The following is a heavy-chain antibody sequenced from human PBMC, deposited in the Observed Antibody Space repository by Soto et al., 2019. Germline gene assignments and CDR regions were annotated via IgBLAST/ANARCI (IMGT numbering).Heavy chain of an antibody. CDR1: GGSISSSSYY. J-gene: IGHJ4*02. D-gene: IGHD4-17*01. CDR3: ARRRGYGDYRFDY. V-gene: IGHV4-39*01. CDR2: IYYSGST. Sequence: QLQLQESGPGLVKPSETLSLTCTVSGGSISSSSYYWGWIRQPPGKGLEWIGSIYYSGSTYYNPSLKSRVXXSXDXXKNQFSLKLSSVTAADTAVYYCARRRGYGDYRFDYWGQGTLVTVSS.